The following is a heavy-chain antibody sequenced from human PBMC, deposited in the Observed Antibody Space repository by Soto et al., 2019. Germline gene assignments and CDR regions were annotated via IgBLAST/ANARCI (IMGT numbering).Heavy chain of an antibody. CDR2: IWYDGSNK. D-gene: IGHD2-8*02. CDR3: ARDPNHRGVPQYYFDY. J-gene: IGHJ4*02. CDR1: GFTFSSYG. V-gene: IGHV3-33*01. Sequence: GGSLRLSCAASGFTFSSYGMHWVRQAPGRGLEWVAVIWYDGSNKYYADSVKGRFTISRDNSKNTLYLQMNSLRAEDTAVYYCARDPNHRGVPQYYFDYWGQGTLVTVSS.